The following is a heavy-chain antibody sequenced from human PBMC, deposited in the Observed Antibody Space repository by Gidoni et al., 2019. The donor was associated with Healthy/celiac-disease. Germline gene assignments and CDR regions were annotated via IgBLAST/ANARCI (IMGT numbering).Heavy chain of an antibody. J-gene: IGHJ5*02. Sequence: QVQLQESRPGLVKPSQTLSLTCTVSGGSISRAGYYCSWIRQHPGKGLEWIGYIYYRGSTYYDPSLKRRVTISVDTSKNQFSLKLSSVTATDTAVYYCARVLGYCSSTSGYSFAAVSWFDPWGQGTLVTVSS. CDR2: IYYRGST. D-gene: IGHD2-2*01. CDR1: GGSISRAGYY. V-gene: IGHV4-31*03. CDR3: ARVLGYCSSTSGYSFAAVSWFDP.